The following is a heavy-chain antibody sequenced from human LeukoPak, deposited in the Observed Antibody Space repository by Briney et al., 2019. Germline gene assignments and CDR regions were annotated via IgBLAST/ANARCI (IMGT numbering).Heavy chain of an antibody. D-gene: IGHD6-6*01. V-gene: IGHV3-74*01. CDR2: IDSDGITT. CDR3: ARSAYTTSRMDV. CDR1: GFTFSSYW. J-gene: IGHJ6*04. Sequence: PGGSLRLSCAASGFTFSSYWMHWVRQAPGKGLVWISRIDSDGITTTYADSVKGRFTISRDNAKNTLFLQMNSLRAEDTAVYYCARSAYTTSRMDVWGKGTTVTVSP.